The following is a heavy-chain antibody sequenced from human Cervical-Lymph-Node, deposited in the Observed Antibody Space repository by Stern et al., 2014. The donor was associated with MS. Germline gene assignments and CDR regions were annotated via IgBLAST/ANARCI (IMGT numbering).Heavy chain of an antibody. D-gene: IGHD3-16*01. J-gene: IGHJ4*02. CDR1: GYTFTNYY. CDR2: INPNGSVT. Sequence: QVQLVQSGPEVKKPGASGMVSCKTSGYTFTNYYIHWVRQAPGQGLEWMGIINPNGSVTGSAQKFQGRLTMTRDTSTTTVYMRLITLTSEDTAMYYCTRAVGGVGREWGQGTLVFVSS. CDR3: TRAVGGVGRE. V-gene: IGHV1-46*01.